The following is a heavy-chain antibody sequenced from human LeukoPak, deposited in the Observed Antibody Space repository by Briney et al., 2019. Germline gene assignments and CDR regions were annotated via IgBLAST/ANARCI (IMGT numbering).Heavy chain of an antibody. Sequence: GRSLRLSCAASGFTFDDYAKHWGPQAPGKGLGWGSGISWPSGSIGYADSVKGRFTISRDNAKNSLYLQMNSPRAENTRLYYCAKDNLAYCSGDCGDYVDYWGQGTLVTVSS. V-gene: IGHV3-9*01. CDR3: AKDNLAYCSGDCGDYVDY. CDR2: ISWPSGSI. D-gene: IGHD2-21*02. J-gene: IGHJ4*02. CDR1: GFTFDDYA.